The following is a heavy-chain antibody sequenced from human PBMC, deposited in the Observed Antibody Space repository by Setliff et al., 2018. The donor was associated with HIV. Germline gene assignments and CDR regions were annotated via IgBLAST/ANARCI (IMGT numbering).Heavy chain of an antibody. V-gene: IGHV1-69*13. CDR2: IIPIFGTA. CDR1: GGTFSSYA. J-gene: IGHJ3*02. CDR3: ARGTHYDSSGWGGFDI. Sequence: ASVKVSCKASGGTFSSYALDWVRQAPGQGLEWMGGIIPIFGTANYAQKFQGRVTITADESTSTVYVELSSLRSEDTAVYYCARGTHYDSSGWGGFDIWGQGTLVTVS. D-gene: IGHD3-22*01.